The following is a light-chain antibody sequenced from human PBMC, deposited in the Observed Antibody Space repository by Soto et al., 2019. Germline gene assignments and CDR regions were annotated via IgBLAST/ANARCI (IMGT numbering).Light chain of an antibody. CDR2: SNN. CDR3: AAWDVSFVV. J-gene: IGLJ2*01. Sequence: VLTQPPSASGTPGQRVTISCSGSRSNIGTNTVTWYQQLPGMAPKLLIHSNNQRPSGVPDRFSGSKSGTSASLAISGLQSEDEADYYCAAWDVSFVVFGGGTKLTVL. V-gene: IGLV1-44*01. CDR1: RSNIGTNT.